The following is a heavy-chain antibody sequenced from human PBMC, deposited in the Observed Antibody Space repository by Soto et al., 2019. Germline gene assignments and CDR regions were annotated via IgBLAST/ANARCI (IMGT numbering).Heavy chain of an antibody. J-gene: IGHJ3*02. CDR2: ISWNSGSI. D-gene: IGHD1-7*01. Sequence: LRLSCAASGFTFDDYAMHWVRQAPGKGLEWVSGISWNSGSIGYADSVKGRFTISRDNAKNSLYLQMNSLRAEDTALYYCAKGYNWNYRTAFDIWGQGTMVTVSS. CDR3: AKGYNWNYRTAFDI. V-gene: IGHV3-9*01. CDR1: GFTFDDYA.